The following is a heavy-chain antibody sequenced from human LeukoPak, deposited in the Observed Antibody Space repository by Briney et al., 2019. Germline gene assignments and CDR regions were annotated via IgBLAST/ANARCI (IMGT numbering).Heavy chain of an antibody. CDR3: ARRPSGGTNWFDP. CDR2: INHSGST. CDR1: GGSFSGYY. V-gene: IGHV4-34*01. Sequence: KPSETLSLTCAVYGGSFSGYYWSWIRQPPGKGLEWIGKINHSGSTNYNPSLKSRVTISLDTSKNQFSLNLSSVTAADTAVYYCARRPSGGTNWFDPWGQGSLVTVSS. D-gene: IGHD1-26*01. J-gene: IGHJ5*02.